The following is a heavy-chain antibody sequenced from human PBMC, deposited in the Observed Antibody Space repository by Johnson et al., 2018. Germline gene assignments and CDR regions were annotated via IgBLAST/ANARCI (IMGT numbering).Heavy chain of an antibody. D-gene: IGHD2-15*01. CDR1: GGTFSTYA. Sequence: QVQLVESGAEVKKXGSSXKVXCKASGGTFSTYAISWVRQAPGQGLEWMGGMNPIFGTTNYAQKFQGRVTITADEATNTAYMELSSLGSDDTAVYYCATRGNCSGGSCYLLSAFDIWGQGTMVTFSS. J-gene: IGHJ3*02. CDR3: ATRGNCSGGSCYLLSAFDI. CDR2: MNPIFGTT. V-gene: IGHV1-69*01.